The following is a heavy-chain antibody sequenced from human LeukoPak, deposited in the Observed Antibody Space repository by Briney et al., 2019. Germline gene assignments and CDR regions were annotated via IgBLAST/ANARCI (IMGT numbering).Heavy chain of an antibody. CDR1: GFTFSSYW. D-gene: IGHD3-22*01. CDR3: ARVGWGITMIVVVHFDY. CDR2: IKQDGSEK. J-gene: IGHJ4*02. Sequence: AGGSLRLSCAASGFTFSSYWMSWVRQAPGKVLEWVANIKQDGSEKYYVDSVKGRFTISRDNAKNSLYLQMNSLRAEDTAVYYCARVGWGITMIVVVHFDYWGQGTLVTVSS. V-gene: IGHV3-7*01.